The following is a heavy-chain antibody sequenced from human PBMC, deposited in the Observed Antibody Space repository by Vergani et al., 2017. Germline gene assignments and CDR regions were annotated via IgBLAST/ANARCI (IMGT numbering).Heavy chain of an antibody. V-gene: IGHV3-48*01. CDR3: ARSLVAGKGGY. CDR2: ISTTSDTI. Sequence: EVQLVESGGGLVQPGGSLRLSCAASSFSVSSHYMTWVRQAPGKGLEWISYISTTSDTIYYADSVRGRFTISRDNAKNSLYLEMNSLRVEDTAVYFCARSLVAGKGGYWGQGTRVAVSS. J-gene: IGHJ4*02. CDR1: SFSVSSHY. D-gene: IGHD6-19*01.